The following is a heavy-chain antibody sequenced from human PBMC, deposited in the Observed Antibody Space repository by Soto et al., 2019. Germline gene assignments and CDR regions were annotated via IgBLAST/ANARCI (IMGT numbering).Heavy chain of an antibody. CDR1: GGSISSGGYS. D-gene: IGHD4-17*01. CDR2: IYHSGST. CDR3: ARGMSTVTTFHY. Sequence: PSETLSLTCAVSGGSISSGGYSCNWIRQPPGKGLEWIGYIYHSGSTYYNPSLKSRVTISVDRSKNQFSLKLSSVTAADTAVYYCARGMSTVTTFHYCVHGTLFTVSS. J-gene: IGHJ4*01. V-gene: IGHV4-30-2*01.